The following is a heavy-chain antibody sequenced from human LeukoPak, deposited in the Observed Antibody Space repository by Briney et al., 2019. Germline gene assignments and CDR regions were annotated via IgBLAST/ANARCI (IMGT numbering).Heavy chain of an antibody. CDR3: ARAHSSGYSSGWYSGY. V-gene: IGHV3-48*02. CDR2: ISSSSKTI. Sequence: GGSLRLSCAASGFTFSSYSMNWVRQAPGKGLEWVSYISSSSKTIYYADSVKGRFTISRDNAKNSLYLQMSSLRDEDTAVYYCARAHSSGYSSGWYSGYWGQGTLVTVSS. CDR1: GFTFSSYS. J-gene: IGHJ4*02. D-gene: IGHD6-19*01.